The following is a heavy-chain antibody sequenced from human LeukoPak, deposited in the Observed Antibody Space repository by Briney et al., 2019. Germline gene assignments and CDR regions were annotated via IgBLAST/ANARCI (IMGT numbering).Heavy chain of an antibody. D-gene: IGHD3-3*01. V-gene: IGHV1-2*02. CDR3: ARDFWIGYYLEY. J-gene: IGHJ4*02. Sequence: ASVKVSCNASGYTFTGYYMHWVRQAPGQGLEWMGWINANSGGTNYAQKFQGRVTMTRDTSITTAYMELNRLSSDDTAVSYYARDFWIGYYLEYWGQGTLVTVS. CDR1: GYTFTGYY. CDR2: INANSGGT.